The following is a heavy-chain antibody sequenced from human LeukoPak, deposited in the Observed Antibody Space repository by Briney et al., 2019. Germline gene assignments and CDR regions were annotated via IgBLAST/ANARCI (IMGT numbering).Heavy chain of an antibody. D-gene: IGHD4-17*01. CDR2: LIPIFGTT. Sequence: SVKVSCKASGYTFTSYYMHWVRQAPEQGLEWMGGLIPIFGTTNFAQRFQGRLTITSDESTGTAYMELSSLGYEDTAVYYCARGDYVSRFDYWGQGTLVTVSS. J-gene: IGHJ4*02. V-gene: IGHV1-69*13. CDR1: GYTFTSYY. CDR3: ARGDYVSRFDY.